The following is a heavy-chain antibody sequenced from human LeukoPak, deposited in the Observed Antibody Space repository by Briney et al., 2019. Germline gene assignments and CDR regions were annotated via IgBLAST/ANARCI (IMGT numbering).Heavy chain of an antibody. Sequence: ASVKVSCEASGYTFTIYGISWVRQAPGQGLEWMGWISAYNGNTNYAQTRQGGVTMTTDTSTSTAYMELRSLRSDGTAVYYCSRRSAGDDYWGQGTLVTVSS. J-gene: IGHJ4*02. CDR1: GYTFTIYG. CDR3: SRRSAGDDY. D-gene: IGHD1-26*01. CDR2: ISAYNGNT. V-gene: IGHV1-18*01.